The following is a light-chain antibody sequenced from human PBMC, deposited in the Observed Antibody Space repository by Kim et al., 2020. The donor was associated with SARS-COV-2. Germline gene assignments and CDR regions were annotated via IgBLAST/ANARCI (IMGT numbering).Light chain of an antibody. CDR1: QGIGNY. CDR3: QKYNSAPWT. V-gene: IGKV1-27*01. J-gene: IGKJ1*01. Sequence: DTQMTQSPPSLSASVGDRVTITCRATQGIGNYLAWYQQKAGESPKLLIYAASTLQSGVPSRFTGSGSGTDFTLTITSLQPEDVATYYCQKYNSAPWTFGQGTKVDIK. CDR2: AAS.